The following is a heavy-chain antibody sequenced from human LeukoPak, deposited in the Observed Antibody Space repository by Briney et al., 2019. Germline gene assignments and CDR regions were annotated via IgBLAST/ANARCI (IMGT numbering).Heavy chain of an antibody. D-gene: IGHD6-13*01. J-gene: IGHJ4*02. V-gene: IGHV1-46*01. CDR2: INPSGGST. Sequence: ASVKVSCKASGYTFTSYYMHWVRQAPGQGLGWMGIINPSGGSTSYAQKFQGRVTMTRDTSTSTVYMELSSLRSEDTAVYYCARDGREPGIAAAYHFDYWGQGTLVTVSS. CDR3: ARDGREPGIAAAYHFDY. CDR1: GYTFTSYY.